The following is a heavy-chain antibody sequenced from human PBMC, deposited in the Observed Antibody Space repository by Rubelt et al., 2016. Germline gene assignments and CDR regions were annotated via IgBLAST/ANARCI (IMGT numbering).Heavy chain of an antibody. Sequence: QVQLQQWGAGLLKPSETLSLTCAVHGGSFSGYYWSWIRQSPGKGLEWVSYISSSSSPIYYADSVKGRFTIHRDNSKNARFLQMNGLRAEDTAVYYCARDAYSSGPAVDWGQGTLVTVSS. J-gene: IGHJ4*02. CDR1: GGSFSGYY. CDR2: ISSSSSPI. D-gene: IGHD3-22*01. V-gene: IGHV3-11*04. CDR3: ARDAYSSGPAVD.